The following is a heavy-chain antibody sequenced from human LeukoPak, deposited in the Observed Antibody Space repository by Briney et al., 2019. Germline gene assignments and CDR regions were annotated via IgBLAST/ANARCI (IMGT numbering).Heavy chain of an antibody. CDR3: ARTLRGGGALDY. CDR2: IKEDGSEK. J-gene: IGHJ4*02. CDR1: GFTFSNYW. D-gene: IGHD3-16*01. Sequence: PGGSLRLSCAASGFTFSNYWLNWVRQAPGKGLEWVANIKEDGSEKYYVDSVKGRFTISRDNAKNSLFLQMNSLRAEDTAVYYCARTLRGGGALDYWGQGTLLTVSS. V-gene: IGHV3-7*03.